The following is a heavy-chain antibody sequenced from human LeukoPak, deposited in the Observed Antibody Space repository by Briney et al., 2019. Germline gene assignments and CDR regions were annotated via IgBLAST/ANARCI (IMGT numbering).Heavy chain of an antibody. Sequence: SETLSLTCTVSGYSISTGYYWDWIRQPPGKGLEWIGTFYHGGSTYYNPSLKSRVTISVDTSKNQFSLKLSSVTAADTAVYYCARDGVDGYGGNDYWGQGTLVTVSS. V-gene: IGHV4-38-2*02. CDR2: FYHGGST. J-gene: IGHJ4*02. D-gene: IGHD5-24*01. CDR3: ARDGVDGYGGNDY. CDR1: GYSISTGYY.